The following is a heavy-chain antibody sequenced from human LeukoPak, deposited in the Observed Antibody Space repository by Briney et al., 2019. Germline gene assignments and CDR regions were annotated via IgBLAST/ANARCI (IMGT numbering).Heavy chain of an antibody. CDR2: ISSSSSYI. CDR3: AGREEYYYDSSGLEDAFDI. Sequence: GGSLRLSCAASGFTFSGYSMNWVRQAPGKGLEWVSSISSSSSYIYYADSVKGRFTISRDNAKNSLYLQMNSLRAEDTAVYYCAGREEYYYDSSGLEDAFDIWGQGTMVTVSS. V-gene: IGHV3-21*01. D-gene: IGHD3-22*01. J-gene: IGHJ3*02. CDR1: GFTFSGYS.